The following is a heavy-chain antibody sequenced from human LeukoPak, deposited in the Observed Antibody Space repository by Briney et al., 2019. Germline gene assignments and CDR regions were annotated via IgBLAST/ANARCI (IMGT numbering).Heavy chain of an antibody. J-gene: IGHJ4*02. CDR1: GGSISSSSYY. D-gene: IGHD3-9*01. CDR2: IYYSGST. Sequence: SETLSLICTVSGGSISSSSYYWGWIRQPPVKGLEWIGSIYYSGSTYYNPSLKSRVTISVDTSKNQFSLKLRSVTAADTAVYYCARGRLVINYYFDYWGQGTLVTVSS. CDR3: ARGRLVINYYFDY. V-gene: IGHV4-39*01.